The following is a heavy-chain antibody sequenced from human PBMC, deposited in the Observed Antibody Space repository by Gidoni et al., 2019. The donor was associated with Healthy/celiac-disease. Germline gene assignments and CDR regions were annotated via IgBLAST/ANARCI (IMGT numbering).Heavy chain of an antibody. CDR2: ISWNSGSI. CDR3: AKDTGPITGTDFDY. V-gene: IGHV3-9*01. Sequence: EVQLVESGGCLVQPGRSLRLSCAASGFTFDDYAMHWVRQAPGKGLECVSGISWNSGSIGYADSVKGRFTISRDTVKNSLYLQMNSLRAEDTALYYCAKDTGPITGTDFDYWGQGTLVTVSS. D-gene: IGHD1-20*01. CDR1: GFTFDDYA. J-gene: IGHJ4*02.